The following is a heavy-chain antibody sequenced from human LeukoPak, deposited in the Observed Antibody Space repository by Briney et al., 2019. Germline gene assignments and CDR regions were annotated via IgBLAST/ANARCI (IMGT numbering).Heavy chain of an antibody. CDR3: AKGPTLTSFGS. Sequence: PGGSLRLSCVVSGFTLSNSAMTWVRQAPGKGLEWVAIIGDSDTSTNYPDSVRGRFIISRDNSKDTPHLQMDSLRVEDTAVYYCAKGPTLTSFGSWGQGTLVTVSS. CDR2: IGDSDTST. D-gene: IGHD4-17*01. CDR1: GFTLSNSA. V-gene: IGHV3-23*05. J-gene: IGHJ4*01.